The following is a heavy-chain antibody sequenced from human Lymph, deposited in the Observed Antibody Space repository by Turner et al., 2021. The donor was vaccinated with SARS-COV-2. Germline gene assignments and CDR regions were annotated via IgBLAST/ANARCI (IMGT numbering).Heavy chain of an antibody. J-gene: IGHJ4*02. D-gene: IGHD3-10*02. CDR3: TSDAYRFYVSSRLFDY. CDR2: ICTSGYT. V-gene: IGHV4-39*01. CDR1: GGPISTSSYC. Sequence: QLQLQESVPGLEKPSETLSLTCTVSGGPISTSSYCWGWIRQPPGKGLEWMGYICTSGYTSSNPSLETRVTVSVDTSNNQFTLKLSSVTAADTAVYYCTSDAYRFYVSSRLFDYWGQGTLVTVSS.